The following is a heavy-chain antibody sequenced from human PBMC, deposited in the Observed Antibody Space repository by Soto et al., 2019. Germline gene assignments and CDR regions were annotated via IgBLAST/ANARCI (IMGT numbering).Heavy chain of an antibody. CDR3: ARGERFDAFDV. D-gene: IGHD3-16*01. J-gene: IGHJ3*01. Sequence: PSETLSLTCTVSGGSISSYYWSWIRQPPGKGLEWIGYIYYSGSTNYNPSLKSRVTISVDTSKNQFSLKLSSVTAADTAVYYCARGERFDAFDVWGQGTMVTVSS. CDR1: GGSISSYY. CDR2: IYYSGST. V-gene: IGHV4-59*01.